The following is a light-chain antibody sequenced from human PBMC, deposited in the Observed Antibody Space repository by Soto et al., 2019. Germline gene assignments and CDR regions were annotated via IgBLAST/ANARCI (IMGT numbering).Light chain of an antibody. J-gene: IGLJ2*01. CDR2: DVS. CDR3: CSYAGSYTQEV. Sequence: QSALTQPRSVSGSPGQSVTISCTGTSSDVGGYNYVSWYQQHPGKAPKLMIYDVSKRPSGVPDRFSGSKSGNTASLTISGLQAEDEADYHCCSYAGSYTQEVFGGGTKVTVL. CDR1: SSDVGGYNY. V-gene: IGLV2-11*01.